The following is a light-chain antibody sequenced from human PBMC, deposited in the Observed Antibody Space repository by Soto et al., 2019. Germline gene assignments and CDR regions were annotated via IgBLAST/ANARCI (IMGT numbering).Light chain of an antibody. CDR1: QSISSW. CDR3: QQYNSYGT. J-gene: IGKJ1*01. CDR2: DAS. Sequence: DIQMTQSPSTLSASVGDRVTITCRASQSISSWLAWYQQKPGKALKLLIYDASSLESGVPSRFSGSGSGTEFTLTISSLQPDDFATYYCQQYNSYGTFGQGTKVEIK. V-gene: IGKV1-5*01.